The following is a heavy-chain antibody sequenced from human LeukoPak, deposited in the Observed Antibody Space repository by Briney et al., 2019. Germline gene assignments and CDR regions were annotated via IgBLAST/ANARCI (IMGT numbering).Heavy chain of an antibody. Sequence: GGSLRLSCAAPGFTFSDYYMSWIRQAPGKGLEWVSYISSSSSYTNYADSVKGRFTISRDNAKNSLYLQMNSLRAEDTAVYYCARVQIWFGELPYYFDYWGQGTLVTVSS. J-gene: IGHJ4*02. V-gene: IGHV3-11*06. CDR3: ARVQIWFGELPYYFDY. CDR1: GFTFSDYY. CDR2: ISSSSSYT. D-gene: IGHD3-10*01.